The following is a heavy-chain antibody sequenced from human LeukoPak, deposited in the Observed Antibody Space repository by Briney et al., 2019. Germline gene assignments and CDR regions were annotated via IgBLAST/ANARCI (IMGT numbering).Heavy chain of an antibody. D-gene: IGHD2-21*01. CDR3: AKDTSPWGLYYFDY. CDR2: IRYDGSNK. J-gene: IGHJ4*02. CDR1: GFTFSSYG. V-gene: IGHV3-30*02. Sequence: GGSLRLSCAASGFTFSSYGMHWVRQAPGKGLEWVAFIRYDGSNKYYADSVKGRFTISRDNSKNTLYLQMNSLRAEDTAVYCCAKDTSPWGLYYFDYWGQGTLVTVSS.